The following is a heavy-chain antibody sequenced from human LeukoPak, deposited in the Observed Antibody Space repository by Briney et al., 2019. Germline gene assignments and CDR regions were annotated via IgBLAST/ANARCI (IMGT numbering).Heavy chain of an antibody. V-gene: IGHV3-21*06. D-gene: IGHD3-22*01. Sequence: GGSLRLSCAASGFTFSSYSMNWVRQAPGKGLEWVSSIISSGSYMYYADSVKGRFTISGDNAKNSLYLQMNSLRAEDTAVYYCARHYYDSSGYYSCDHWGQGTLVIVSS. CDR1: GFTFSSYS. J-gene: IGHJ4*02. CDR3: ARHYYDSSGYYSCDH. CDR2: IISSGSYM.